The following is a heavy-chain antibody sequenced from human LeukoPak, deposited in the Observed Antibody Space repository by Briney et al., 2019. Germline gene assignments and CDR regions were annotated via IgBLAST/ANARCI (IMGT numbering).Heavy chain of an antibody. D-gene: IGHD4-17*01. J-gene: IGHJ4*02. CDR2: IHYSGST. V-gene: IGHV4-59*01. Sequence: SETLSLTCTVSGGSISSYYWSWIRQPPGKGLEWIGYIHYSGSTNYNPSLKSRVTISVDTSKNQFSLKVSSATAADTAVYYCATVDYGDYSRYDYWGQGTLVTVSS. CDR3: ATVDYGDYSRYDY. CDR1: GGSISSYY.